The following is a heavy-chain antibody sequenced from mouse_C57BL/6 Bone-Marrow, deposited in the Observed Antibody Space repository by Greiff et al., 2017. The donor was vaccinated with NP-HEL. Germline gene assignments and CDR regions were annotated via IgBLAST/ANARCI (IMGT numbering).Heavy chain of an antibody. CDR3: TTDGDLSNYYAMDY. Sequence: VQLQQSGAELVRPGASVKLSCTASGFNIKDYYMHWVKQRPEQGLEWIGRIDPEDGDTEYAPKFQGKATMTADTSSNTAYLQLSSLTSEDTAVYYCTTDGDLSNYYAMDYWGQGTSVTVSS. V-gene: IGHV14-1*01. CDR1: GFNIKDYY. J-gene: IGHJ4*01. D-gene: IGHD2-13*01. CDR2: IDPEDGDT.